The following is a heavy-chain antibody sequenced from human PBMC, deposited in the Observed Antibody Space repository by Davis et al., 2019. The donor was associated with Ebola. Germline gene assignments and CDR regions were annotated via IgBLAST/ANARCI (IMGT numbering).Heavy chain of an antibody. Sequence: GGSLRLSCAASGFTFINYGIHWVRQAPGKGLEWVANIKQDGSEKYYVDSVKGRFTISRDNAKNSLFLQMNSLRAEDTAVYYCARDFLGYCITWGQGTLVTVSS. V-gene: IGHV3-7*01. D-gene: IGHD2-15*01. J-gene: IGHJ5*02. CDR2: IKQDGSEK. CDR3: ARDFLGYCIT. CDR1: GFTFINYG.